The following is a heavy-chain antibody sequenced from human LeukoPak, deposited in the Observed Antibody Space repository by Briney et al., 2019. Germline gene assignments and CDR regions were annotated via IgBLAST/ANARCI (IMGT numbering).Heavy chain of an antibody. CDR2: INHSGST. CDR1: GGSFSGYY. D-gene: IGHD3-10*01. CDR3: ARGTIFDP. Sequence: SETLSLTCAVYGGSFSGYYWSWIRQPPGKGLEWIGEINHSGSTNYNPSLKSRVTISVDTSKNQFSLKLSSVTAADTAVYYCARGTIFDPWGQGTLVTVSS. J-gene: IGHJ5*02. V-gene: IGHV4-34*01.